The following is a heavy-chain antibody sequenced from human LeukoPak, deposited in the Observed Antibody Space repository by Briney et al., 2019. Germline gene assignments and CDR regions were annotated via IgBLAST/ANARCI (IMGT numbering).Heavy chain of an antibody. J-gene: IGHJ5*02. D-gene: IGHD6-13*01. V-gene: IGHV3-13*01. Sequence: GGSLRLSCAASGFTFSSYDMHWVRQATGKGLEWVSAIGTAGDTYYPGSVKGRFTISRENAKNSLYLQMNSLRAGDTAVYYCARDLELIAAAGTGWFDPWGQGTLVTVSS. CDR3: ARDLELIAAAGTGWFDP. CDR2: IGTAGDT. CDR1: GFTFSSYD.